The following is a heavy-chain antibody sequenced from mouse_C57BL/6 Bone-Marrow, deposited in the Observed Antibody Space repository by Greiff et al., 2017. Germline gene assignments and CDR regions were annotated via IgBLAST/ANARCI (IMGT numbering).Heavy chain of an antibody. Sequence: VQLQQSGPGLVAPSQSLSITCTVSGFSLTSYAISWVRQPPGKGLEWLGVIWTGGGTNYNSALKSRLSISKDNSKSQVFLKMNSLQTDDTARYYCARNEGGLRRDYAMDYWGQGTSVTVSS. CDR2: IWTGGGT. J-gene: IGHJ4*01. D-gene: IGHD2-2*01. V-gene: IGHV2-9-1*01. CDR3: ARNEGGLRRDYAMDY. CDR1: GFSLTSYA.